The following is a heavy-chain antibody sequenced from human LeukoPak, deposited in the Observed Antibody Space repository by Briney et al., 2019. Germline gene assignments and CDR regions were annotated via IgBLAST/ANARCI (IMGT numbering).Heavy chain of an antibody. CDR3: ARDLVDYYDSSGLDY. CDR1: GFTFSNYA. Sequence: GRSLRLSCAASGFTFSNYAMHWVRQAPGKGLEWVAVISYDGSNKYYADSVKGRFTISRDNSKNTLYLQMNSLRAEDTAVYYCARDLVDYYDSSGLDYWGQGTLVTVSS. J-gene: IGHJ4*02. CDR2: ISYDGSNK. V-gene: IGHV3-30*04. D-gene: IGHD3-22*01.